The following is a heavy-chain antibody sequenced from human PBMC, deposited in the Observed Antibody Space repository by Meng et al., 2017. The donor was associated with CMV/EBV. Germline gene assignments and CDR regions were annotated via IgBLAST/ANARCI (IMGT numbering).Heavy chain of an antibody. CDR1: GFAFSGYA. D-gene: IGHD5-12*01. CDR2: ISNSGGST. CDR3: AKDPSGSD. Sequence: LRLSCEASGFAFSGYAVSWVRQAPGKGLEWVSAISNSGGSTYYEDSVKGRFTISRDSSKNTLYLQMDTLTPEDTAIYYCAKDPSGSDWGQGTLVTVSS. J-gene: IGHJ4*02. V-gene: IGHV3-23*01.